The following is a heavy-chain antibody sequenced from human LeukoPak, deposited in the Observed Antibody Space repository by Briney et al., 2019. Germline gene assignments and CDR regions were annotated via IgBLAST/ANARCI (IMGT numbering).Heavy chain of an antibody. CDR1: GFTFTDYY. D-gene: IGHD2-15*01. Sequence: GGSLRLSCAASGFTFTDYYVSWIRQAPGKGLEWVSYISSSRSYTNYADSVKGRFTISRDNAKNSLYLQMNSLRDEDAAVYYCARVSSGGGNWFDPWGQGTLVTVSS. CDR3: ARVSSGGGNWFDP. CDR2: ISSSRSYT. J-gene: IGHJ5*02. V-gene: IGHV3-11*05.